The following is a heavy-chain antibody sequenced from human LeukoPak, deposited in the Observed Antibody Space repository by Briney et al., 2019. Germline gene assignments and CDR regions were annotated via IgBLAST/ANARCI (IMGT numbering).Heavy chain of an antibody. J-gene: IGHJ5*02. Sequence: GGSLRLSCAASGFTFSSYWMHWVRHAPGKGLVWVSRIKSDGSTTNYADSVKGRFTISRDYAENTLYLQMNSLRVEDTAVYYCTRRVSTTRWFDPWGQGTLVTVSS. V-gene: IGHV3-74*01. CDR3: TRRVSTTRWFDP. CDR1: GFTFSSYW. D-gene: IGHD2-15*01. CDR2: IKSDGSTT.